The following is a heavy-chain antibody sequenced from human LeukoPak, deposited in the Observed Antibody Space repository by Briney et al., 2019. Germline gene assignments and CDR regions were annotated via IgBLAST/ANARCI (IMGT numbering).Heavy chain of an antibody. CDR1: GGSISSSSYY. CDR3: ASYGSGDPPGRYFDY. CDR2: IYYSGST. Sequence: SETLSLTCTVSGGSISSSSYYWGWIRQPPGKGLEWIGSIYYSGSTYYNPSLKSRVTISVDTSKNQFSLKLSSVTAADTAVYYCASYGSGDPPGRYFDYWGQGTLVTVSS. D-gene: IGHD3-10*01. V-gene: IGHV4-39*07. J-gene: IGHJ4*02.